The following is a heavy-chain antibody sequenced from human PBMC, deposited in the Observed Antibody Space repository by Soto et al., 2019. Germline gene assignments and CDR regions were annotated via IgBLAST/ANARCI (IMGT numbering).Heavy chain of an antibody. V-gene: IGHV3-21*01. D-gene: IGHD6-13*01. CDR1: GFTLSSYS. CDR3: ARDYSSWYDDAFDI. Sequence: LRLSCAASGFTLSSYSMNWVRQAPGKGLEWVSSISSSSSYIYYADSVKGRFTISRDNAKNSLYLQMNSLRAEDTAVYYCARDYSSWYDDAFDIWGQGTMVTVSS. J-gene: IGHJ3*02. CDR2: ISSSSSYI.